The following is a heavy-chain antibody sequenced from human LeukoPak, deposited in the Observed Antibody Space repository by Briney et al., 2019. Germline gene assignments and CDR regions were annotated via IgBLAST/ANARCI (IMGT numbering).Heavy chain of an antibody. Sequence: PGGSLRLSCAASGFTFDDYGMSWVRQAPGKGLEWVSGINWNGGSTGYADSVKGRFTISRDNAKNSLYLQMNSLRAEDTAVYYCAKITHSSGWYPTIDYWGQGTLVTVSS. CDR1: GFTFDDYG. CDR2: INWNGGST. V-gene: IGHV3-20*04. CDR3: AKITHSSGWYPTIDY. J-gene: IGHJ4*02. D-gene: IGHD6-19*01.